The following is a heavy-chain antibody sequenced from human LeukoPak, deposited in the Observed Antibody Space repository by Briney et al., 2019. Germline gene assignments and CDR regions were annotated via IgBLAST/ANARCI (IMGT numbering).Heavy chain of an antibody. Sequence: GGSLRLSCVASEFTFSGYNMNWVRQAPGKGLEWVSHIGGSGANIYYADSVKGRFTISRDNAKSTLYLQMNSLRAEDTAIYYCARRFDIWGQGTMVTVSS. CDR3: ARRFDI. J-gene: IGHJ3*02. D-gene: IGHD3-10*01. V-gene: IGHV3-48*01. CDR1: EFTFSGYN. CDR2: IGGSGANI.